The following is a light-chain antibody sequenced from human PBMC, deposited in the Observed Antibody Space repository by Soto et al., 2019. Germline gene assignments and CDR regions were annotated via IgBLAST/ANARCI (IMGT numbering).Light chain of an antibody. CDR2: TAS. CDR3: QQAASFPIT. V-gene: IGKV1-12*01. J-gene: IGKJ5*01. CDR1: QGVSTW. Sequence: IRMTQSPSSLSASTGDRVTITCRASQGVSTWLAWYQQKPGKAPNLLIYTASSLQSGVPSRFSGSGSGTDFTLTINGLQPEDFATYYCQQAASFPITFGQGTRLEIK.